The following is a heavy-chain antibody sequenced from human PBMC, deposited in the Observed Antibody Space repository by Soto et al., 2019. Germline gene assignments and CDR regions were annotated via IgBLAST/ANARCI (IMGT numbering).Heavy chain of an antibody. CDR1: GFTFSNYA. D-gene: IGHD3-3*01. J-gene: IGHJ3*02. Sequence: EVQLLESGGGLGQRGGSLRLSCAASGFTFSNYAMSWVRQAPGKGLEWVSGISGSGGRTFYAESVKGRITISRDNIKNSMDVQMNSLRAEDTAVYYCTKEWSEWMIRSFDAFDIWCQGTMVTVSP. CDR2: ISGSGGRT. V-gene: IGHV3-23*01. CDR3: TKEWSEWMIRSFDAFDI.